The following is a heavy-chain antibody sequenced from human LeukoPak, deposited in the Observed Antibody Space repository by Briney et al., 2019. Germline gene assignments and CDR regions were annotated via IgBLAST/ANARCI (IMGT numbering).Heavy chain of an antibody. CDR2: INPNSGGT. CDR3: ARDYQLLLGVSWFDP. V-gene: IGHV1-2*02. J-gene: IGHJ5*02. CDR1: GYTFTGYY. D-gene: IGHD2-2*01. Sequence: ASVKVSCKASGYTFTGYYMHWVRQAPGQGLEWMGWINPNSGGTNYAQKFQGRVTMTRDTFISTAYMELSRLRSDDTAVYYCARDYQLLLGVSWFDPWGQGTLVTVSS.